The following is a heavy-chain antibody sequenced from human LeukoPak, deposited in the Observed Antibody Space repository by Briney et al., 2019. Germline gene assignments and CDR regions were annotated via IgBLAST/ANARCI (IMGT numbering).Heavy chain of an antibody. Sequence: PGGSLRLSRAASGFTFSSYGMHWVRQAPGKGLEWVAVIWYDGSNKYYADSVKGRFTISRDNSKNTLYLQMNSLRAEDTAVYYCARGGGLGYCSSTSCSDIDYWGQGTLVTVSS. CDR2: IWYDGSNK. CDR1: GFTFSSYG. V-gene: IGHV3-33*01. D-gene: IGHD2-2*01. J-gene: IGHJ4*02. CDR3: ARGGGLGYCSSTSCSDIDY.